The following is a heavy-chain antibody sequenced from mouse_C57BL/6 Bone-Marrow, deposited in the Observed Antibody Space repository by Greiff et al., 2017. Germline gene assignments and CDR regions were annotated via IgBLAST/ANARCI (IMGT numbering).Heavy chain of an antibody. V-gene: IGHV14-4*01. CDR3: SSFDGNYFDF. J-gene: IGHJ2*01. CDR1: GFNIKDDY. Sequence: VQLKESGAELVRPGASVKLSCTASGFNIKDDYIHWVKQRPEQGLEWIGWIDPEIGDTEYASKFQGKATITSDTSSNTAYLQLSILPSEDTAVYYCSSFDGNYFDFWGQGTPLTVAS. D-gene: IGHD2-3*01. CDR2: IDPEIGDT.